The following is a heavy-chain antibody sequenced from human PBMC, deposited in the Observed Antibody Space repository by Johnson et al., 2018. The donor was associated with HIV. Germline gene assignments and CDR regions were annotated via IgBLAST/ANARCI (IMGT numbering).Heavy chain of an antibody. CDR3: AKVRSSSWYDAFDI. CDR1: GFTFSSYG. J-gene: IGHJ3*02. V-gene: IGHV3-30*18. CDR2: ISYDGNNK. D-gene: IGHD6-13*01. Sequence: QVQLVESGGGVVQPGRSLRLSCAASGFTFSSYGMHWVRQAPGKGLEWVAVISYDGNNKYYVDSVKGRFTISRDNSKNTLYLQMNSLRIEDTAVYYCAKVRSSSWYDAFDIWGQGTMVTVSS.